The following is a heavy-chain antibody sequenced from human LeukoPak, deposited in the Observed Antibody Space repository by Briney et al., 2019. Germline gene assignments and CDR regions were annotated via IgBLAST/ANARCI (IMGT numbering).Heavy chain of an antibody. V-gene: IGHV1-69*04. J-gene: IGHJ3*02. CDR1: GGTFSSYA. CDR2: IIPILGIA. Sequence: WASVKVSCKASGGTFSSYAISWVRQAPGQGLEWMGRIIPILGIANYAQKFQGRVTITADKSTGTAYMELSSLRSEDTAVYYCASPVLVVVAADAFDIWGQGTMVTVSS. D-gene: IGHD2-15*01. CDR3: ASPVLVVVAADAFDI.